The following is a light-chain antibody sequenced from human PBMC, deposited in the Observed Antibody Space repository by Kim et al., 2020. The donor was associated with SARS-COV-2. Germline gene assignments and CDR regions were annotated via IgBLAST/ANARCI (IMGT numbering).Light chain of an antibody. CDR3: QQYNNWLGT. CDR1: QSVSSN. CDR2: GAS. V-gene: IGKV3-15*01. J-gene: IGKJ1*01. Sequence: VSPGERATLSCRASQSVSSNLAWYQQRPGQAPRLLIYGASTRATGIPARFSGSGSGTEFTLTISSLQSEDFAVYYCQQYNNWLGTFGQGTKVDIK.